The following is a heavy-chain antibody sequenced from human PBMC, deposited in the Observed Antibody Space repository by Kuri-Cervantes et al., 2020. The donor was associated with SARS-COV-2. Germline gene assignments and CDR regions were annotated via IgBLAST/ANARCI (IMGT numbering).Heavy chain of an antibody. CDR2: IYHSGST. J-gene: IGHJ5*02. Sequence: SETLSLTCAVSGYSISSGYYWGWIRQPPGKGLEWIGSIYHSGSTYYNPSLKSRVTISVDTSKNQFSLKLSSVTAADTAVYYCARGISYYDFWSGYYTGIVWFDPWGQGTLVTVSS. CDR1: GYSISSGYY. CDR3: ARGISYYDFWSGYYTGIVWFDP. D-gene: IGHD3-3*01. V-gene: IGHV4-38-2*01.